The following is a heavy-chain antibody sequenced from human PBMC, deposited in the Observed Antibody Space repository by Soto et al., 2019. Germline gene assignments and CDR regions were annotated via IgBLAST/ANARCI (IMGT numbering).Heavy chain of an antibody. Sequence: QVQLQESGPGLVKPSGTLSLTCAVSGGSISSSNWWSWVRQPPGKGLEWIGEIYHSGSTNYNPSLKSRVTISVDKSKNQFSLKLSSVTAADTALYYCARAPGYCSSTGCYWFDPWGQGTLVTVSS. CDR3: ARAPGYCSSTGCYWFDP. CDR2: IYHSGST. D-gene: IGHD2-2*03. V-gene: IGHV4-4*02. J-gene: IGHJ5*02. CDR1: GGSISSSNW.